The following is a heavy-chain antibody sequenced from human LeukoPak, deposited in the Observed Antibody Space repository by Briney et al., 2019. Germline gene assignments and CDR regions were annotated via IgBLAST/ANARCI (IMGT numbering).Heavy chain of an antibody. Sequence: SETLSLTCTVSGGSISSYYWSWIRQPPGKGLEWIGSIYYSGSTYYNPSLRSRVTISVDTSKNQFSLKLSSVTAADTAVYYCARDESAFDIWGQGTMVTVSS. CDR3: ARDESAFDI. J-gene: IGHJ3*02. CDR2: IYYSGST. V-gene: IGHV4-59*12. CDR1: GGSISSYY.